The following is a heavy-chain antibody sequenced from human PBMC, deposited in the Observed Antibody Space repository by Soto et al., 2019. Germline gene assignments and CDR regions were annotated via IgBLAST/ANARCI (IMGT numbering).Heavy chain of an antibody. V-gene: IGHV3-21*06. CDR1: GFTFTRYS. D-gene: IGHD1-1*01. Sequence: PGGSLRLSCAASGFTFTRYSMNWVRQAPGKGLEWVSSISSTTNYIYYGDSMKGRFTISRDNAKNSLYLEMNSLRAEDTAVYYCETEQDDLTSNFDYWGQGTLVTVSS. J-gene: IGHJ4*02. CDR3: ETEQDDLTSNFDY. CDR2: ISSTTNYI.